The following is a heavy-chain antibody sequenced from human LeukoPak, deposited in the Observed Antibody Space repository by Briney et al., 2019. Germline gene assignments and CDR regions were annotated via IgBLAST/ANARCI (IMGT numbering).Heavy chain of an antibody. CDR3: AKAEWIQLWSPLIFDY. CDR2: ISYDGSNK. V-gene: IGHV3-30*04. D-gene: IGHD5-18*01. Sequence: HPGGSLRLSCAASGFTFSTYAMHWVRQAPGKGLESVAVISYDGSNKYYADSVKGRFTISRDNSKNTLYLQMNSLRAEDTAVYYCAKAEWIQLWSPLIFDYWDQGTLVTVSS. J-gene: IGHJ4*02. CDR1: GFTFSTYA.